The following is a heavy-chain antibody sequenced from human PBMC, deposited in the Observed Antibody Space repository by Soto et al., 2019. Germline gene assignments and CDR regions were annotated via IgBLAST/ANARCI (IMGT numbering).Heavy chain of an antibody. CDR3: AAIQLWPYFDY. Sequence: GGSLRLSCAVSGFSFRTYAMSWVRQAPGKGLEWVSTISRDGGGTTYYADSVKGRFTISRDNFKNSVYLQMNSLRAEDTALYYCAAIQLWPYFDYWGQGTLVTVS. V-gene: IGHV3-23*01. CDR1: GFSFRTYA. D-gene: IGHD5-18*01. J-gene: IGHJ4*02. CDR2: ISRDGGGTT.